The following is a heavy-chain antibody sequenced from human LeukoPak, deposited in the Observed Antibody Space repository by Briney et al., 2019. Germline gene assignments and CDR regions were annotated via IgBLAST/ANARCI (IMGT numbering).Heavy chain of an antibody. CDR1: GYSFTSYW. D-gene: IGHD6-19*01. J-gene: IGHJ4*02. CDR3: ATGPTGYSSGFFDY. Sequence: GESLKISCKGSGYSFTSYWIGWVRQMPGKGLEWMGIIYPGGSDTRYSPSFQGQVTISAGKSISTAYLQWRTLKASDTAMYYCATGPTGYSSGFFDYWGQGTLVTVSS. V-gene: IGHV5-51*01. CDR2: IYPGGSDT.